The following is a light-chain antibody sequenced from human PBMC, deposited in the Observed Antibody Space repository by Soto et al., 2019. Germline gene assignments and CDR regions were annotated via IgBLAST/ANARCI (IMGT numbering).Light chain of an antibody. V-gene: IGKV3-15*01. J-gene: IGKJ5*01. CDR2: GAS. Sequence: EIVMTQSPATLSVSPGERVTLSCRASQSVSSNLAWYQQKPGQAPRLLIHGASTRATGIPANFSGSGSGTEFTLTISSLQSEDFAVYYCQEYNNWPSITFGQGTRLEIK. CDR1: QSVSSN. CDR3: QEYNNWPSIT.